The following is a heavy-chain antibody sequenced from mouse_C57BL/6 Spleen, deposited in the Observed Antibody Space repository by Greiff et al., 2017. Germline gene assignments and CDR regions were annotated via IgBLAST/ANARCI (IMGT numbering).Heavy chain of an antibody. CDR3: AKRGYGSSRAMDY. CDR1: GFSLTSYG. D-gene: IGHD1-1*01. V-gene: IGHV2-4*01. J-gene: IGHJ4*01. Sequence: VQLQQSGPGLVQPSQSLSITCTVSGFSLTSYGVHWVRQPPGKGLEWLGVLWSGGSTDYNAAFISRLSISKDNSKSQVFFKMNSLQADDTAIYYCAKRGYGSSRAMDYWGQGTSVTVSS. CDR2: LWSGGST.